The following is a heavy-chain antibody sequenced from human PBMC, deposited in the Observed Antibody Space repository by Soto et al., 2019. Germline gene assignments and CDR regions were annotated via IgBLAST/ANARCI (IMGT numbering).Heavy chain of an antibody. J-gene: IGHJ4*02. CDR1: GFNFDNYG. CDR3: AKDPVGGTFYTTLAF. Sequence: GGSLRLSCQASGFNFDNYGMHWVRQAPGKGLEWVAVITYDGSFQYYADSVKGRFTISRDNSKNTLSLHLNTLKPEDTAVYHCAKDPVGGTFYTTLAFWGQGALVTASS. CDR2: ITYDGSFQ. D-gene: IGHD1-7*01. V-gene: IGHV3-30*18.